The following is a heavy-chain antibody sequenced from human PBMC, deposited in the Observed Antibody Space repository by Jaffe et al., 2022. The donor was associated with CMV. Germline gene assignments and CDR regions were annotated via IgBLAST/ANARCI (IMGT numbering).Heavy chain of an antibody. J-gene: IGHJ6*03. Sequence: EVQLVESGGGLVKPGGSLRLSCAASGFTFSNAWMSWVRQAPGKGLEWVGRIKSKTDGGTTDYAAPVKGRFTISRDDSKNTLYLQMNSLKTEDTAVYYCTTDRGGWLQFRYYYYMDVWGKGTTVTVSS. D-gene: IGHD5-12*01. CDR2: IKSKTDGGTT. CDR1: GFTFSNAW. CDR3: TTDRGGWLQFRYYYYMDV. V-gene: IGHV3-15*01.